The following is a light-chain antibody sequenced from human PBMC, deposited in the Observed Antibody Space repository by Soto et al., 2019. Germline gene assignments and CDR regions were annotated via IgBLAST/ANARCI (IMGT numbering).Light chain of an antibody. CDR3: SSYTSRSTPV. V-gene: IGLV2-14*01. Sequence: QSALTQPASVSGSPGQSITISCAGTSSDIGAYNFVSWYQQHPGKVPKLIIYGVSHRPSGVSDRFSGSKSGNMASLTISGLQPDDESDYYCSSYTSRSTPVFGGGTKVTL. J-gene: IGLJ2*01. CDR2: GVS. CDR1: SSDIGAYNF.